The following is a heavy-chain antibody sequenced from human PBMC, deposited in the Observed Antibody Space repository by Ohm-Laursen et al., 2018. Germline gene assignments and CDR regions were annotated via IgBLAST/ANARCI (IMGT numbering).Heavy chain of an antibody. CDR3: ARVAGLDGMDV. CDR2: INEVSSHI. V-gene: IGHV3-21*01. CDR1: GFTFSSFS. J-gene: IGHJ6*02. Sequence: SLRLSCAASGFTFSSFSMNWVRQAPGKGLEWISYINEVSSHIYDADSVKGRITVARDNAKNSLYLQLNSLRAEDTAVYYCARVAGLDGMDVWGQGTTVTVSS. D-gene: IGHD3/OR15-3a*01.